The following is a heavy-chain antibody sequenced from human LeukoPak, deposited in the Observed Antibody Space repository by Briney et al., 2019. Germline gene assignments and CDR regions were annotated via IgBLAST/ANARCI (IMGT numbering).Heavy chain of an antibody. V-gene: IGHV1-18*01. CDR2: ISAYNGDT. CDR1: GYTFTSYG. Sequence: GASVKVSCKASGYTFTSYGISWVRRAPGQGLGWMGWISAYNGDTNYAQKLQGRVTMTTDTSTSTAYMELRSLRSDDTAVYYCARSITMIVPDYWGQGTLVTVSS. J-gene: IGHJ4*02. CDR3: ARSITMIVPDY. D-gene: IGHD3-22*01.